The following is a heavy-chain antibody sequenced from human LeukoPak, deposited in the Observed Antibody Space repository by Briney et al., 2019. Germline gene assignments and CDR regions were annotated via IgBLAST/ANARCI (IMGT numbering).Heavy chain of an antibody. CDR3: ARDPAATPLDY. V-gene: IGHV3-21*01. J-gene: IGHJ4*02. D-gene: IGHD6-13*01. Sequence: GGSLRLSCAASGFTFSAYTMSWVRQAPGKGLEWVSSITTSSDYEYYADSLRGRLTISRDNAKNSLFLQMNSLRGDDTAVYYCARDPAATPLDYWGQGILVTVSS. CDR1: GFTFSAYT. CDR2: ITTSSDYE.